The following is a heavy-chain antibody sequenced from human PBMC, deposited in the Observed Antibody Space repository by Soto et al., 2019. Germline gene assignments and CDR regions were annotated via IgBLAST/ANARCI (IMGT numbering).Heavy chain of an antibody. D-gene: IGHD2-15*01. V-gene: IGHV3-11*01. CDR2: ISSRGSTI. Sequence: QVQLVESGGGLGKPGGSLRLSCAASGFTFNDYYMSWIRQAPGQGLEWVSSISSRGSTIHYAESVKGRFTISRDNDKNSVYLHMNSLRAEVTAVYYCATESPLVAVTPEFNYWGQGTQVTVSS. CDR3: ATESPLVAVTPEFNY. CDR1: GFTFNDYY. J-gene: IGHJ4*02.